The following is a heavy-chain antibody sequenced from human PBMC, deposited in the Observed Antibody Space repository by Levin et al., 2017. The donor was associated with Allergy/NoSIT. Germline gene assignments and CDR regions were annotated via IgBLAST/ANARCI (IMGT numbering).Heavy chain of an antibody. CDR3: AKTPAPRIQLLLPYYYYYMDV. D-gene: IGHD2-15*01. CDR1: GFTFNNFA. CDR2: IRGNGGTT. V-gene: IGHV3-23*01. J-gene: IGHJ6*03. Sequence: PSETLSLTCAGSGFTFNNFAMNWVRQTPGKGLEWVSSIRGNGGTTYYADSVKGRFTISRDNSKNTLYLQMNSLRTDDTAIYYCAKTPAPRIQLLLPYYYYYMDVWGKGTTVTVSS.